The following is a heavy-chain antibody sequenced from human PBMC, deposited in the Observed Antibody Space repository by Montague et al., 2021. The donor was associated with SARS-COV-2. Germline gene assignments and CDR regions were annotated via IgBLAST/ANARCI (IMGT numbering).Heavy chain of an antibody. V-gene: IGHV4-31*03. CDR3: ARDFRGYGENDY. CDR2: IYYSGNT. J-gene: IGHJ4*02. Sequence: TLSLTCTFSGDSVGSGGLFWCWIRQHPGKGLEWIGYIYYSGNTYYNPSVKCRVTISVDTSKNQFSLKLSSVTADDTAIYYCARDFRGYGENDYWGQGTLVTVSS. CDR1: GDSVGSGGLF. D-gene: IGHD4-17*01.